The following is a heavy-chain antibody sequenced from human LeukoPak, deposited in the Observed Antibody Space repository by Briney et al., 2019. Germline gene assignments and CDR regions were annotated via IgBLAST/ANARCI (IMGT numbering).Heavy chain of an antibody. V-gene: IGHV4-4*07. D-gene: IGHD3-16*01. CDR1: GGSISSYY. CDR3: ARVGDYALKD. Sequence: SETLSLTYTVSGGSISSYYWSWIRQPAGKGLEWIGRIYTSGSTNYNPSLKSRVTMSVDTSKNQCTLKLNSVTAADTAVYYCARVGDYALKDWGQGTLVTVSS. CDR2: IYTSGST. J-gene: IGHJ4*02.